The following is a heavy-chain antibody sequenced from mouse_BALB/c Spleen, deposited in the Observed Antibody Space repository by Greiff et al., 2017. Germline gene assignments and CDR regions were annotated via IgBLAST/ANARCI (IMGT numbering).Heavy chain of an antibody. V-gene: IGHV5-6-5*01. CDR3: AREREAWFAY. CDR2: ISSGGST. Sequence: EVKLVESGGGLVKPGGSLKLSCAASGFTFSSYAMSWVRQTPEKRLEWVASISSGGSTYYPDSVKGRFTISRDNARNILYLQMSSLRSEDTAMYYCAREREAWFAYWGQGTLVTVSA. CDR1: GFTFSSYA. J-gene: IGHJ3*01.